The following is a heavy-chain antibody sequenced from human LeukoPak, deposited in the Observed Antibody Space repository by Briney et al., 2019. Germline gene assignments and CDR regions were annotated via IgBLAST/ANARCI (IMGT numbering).Heavy chain of an antibody. D-gene: IGHD3-22*01. CDR3: ARAYDSSGYHRLYSFDY. Sequence: PSETLSLTCTVSGGSISSSSYYWGWIRQPPGKGLEWIGSIYYSGSTYYNPSLKSRVTISVDTSKNQFSLKLSSVTAADTAVYYCARAYDSSGYHRLYSFDYWGQGTLVTVSS. CDR1: GGSISSSSYY. J-gene: IGHJ4*02. CDR2: IYYSGST. V-gene: IGHV4-39*07.